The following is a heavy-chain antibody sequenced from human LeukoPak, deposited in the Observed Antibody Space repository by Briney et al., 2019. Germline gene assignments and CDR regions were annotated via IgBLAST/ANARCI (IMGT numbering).Heavy chain of an antibody. Sequence: GMSLRLSCAASRFPVNNNVIHWVRQAPGKGLEWVAVISFDGENEYYADSVKGRFTISRDNSKNTLYLQMNSLRAEDTAVYYCARGPAAIPYYYYYYMDVWGKGTTVTVSS. V-gene: IGHV3-30*03. J-gene: IGHJ6*03. CDR2: ISFDGENE. CDR3: ARGPAAIPYYYYYYMDV. CDR1: RFPVNNNV. D-gene: IGHD2-2*01.